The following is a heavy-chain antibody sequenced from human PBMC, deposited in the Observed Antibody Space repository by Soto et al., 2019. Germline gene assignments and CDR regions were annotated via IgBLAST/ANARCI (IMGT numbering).Heavy chain of an antibody. D-gene: IGHD4-17*01. Sequence: ASVKVSCKASGYTFTSYAMHWVRQAPGQRLEWMGWINAGNGNTKYSQKFQGRVTITRDTSASTASMELSSLRSEDTAVYYCVRDPDYGDYADFVYWGQGTLVTVSS. CDR2: INAGNGNT. CDR3: VRDPDYGDYADFVY. J-gene: IGHJ4*02. CDR1: GYTFTSYA. V-gene: IGHV1-3*01.